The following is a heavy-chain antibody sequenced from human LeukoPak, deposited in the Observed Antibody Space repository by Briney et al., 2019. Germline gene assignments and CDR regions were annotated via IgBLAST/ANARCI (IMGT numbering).Heavy chain of an antibody. CDR1: RFTFRSSW. D-gene: IGHD7-27*01. CDR2: IDQHEGDK. V-gene: IGHV3-7*01. J-gene: IGHJ5*02. CDR3: ARSSLGWFDP. Sequence: GGSLRLSCAASRFTFRSSWMSWVRQVPGKGLEWVATIDQHEGDKFSVDSVKGRFIISRDNAKNSVYLQMNSLTVEDTAVYYCARSSLGWFDPWGQGTLVTVSS.